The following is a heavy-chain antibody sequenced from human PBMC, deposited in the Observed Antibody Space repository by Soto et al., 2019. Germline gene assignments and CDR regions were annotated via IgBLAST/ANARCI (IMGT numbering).Heavy chain of an antibody. CDR1: GFTFSGSA. J-gene: IGHJ4*02. CDR2: IRSKANSYAT. V-gene: IGHV3-73*01. Sequence: GGSLRLSCAASGFTFSGSAMHWVRQAYGKGLEWVGRIRSKANSYATAYAASVKGRFTISSDDSKNTAYLQMNSLKTEDTAVYYCTRHDTAMVTSVYWGQGTLVTVSS. D-gene: IGHD5-18*01. CDR3: TRHDTAMVTSVY.